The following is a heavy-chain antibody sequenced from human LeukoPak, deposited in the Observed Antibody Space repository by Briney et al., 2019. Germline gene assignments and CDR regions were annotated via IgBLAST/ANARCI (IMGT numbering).Heavy chain of an antibody. Sequence: PEGSLRLSCAASGFTFDDYAMHWVRQAPGKGLEWVSGISWNSGTKGYADSVKGRFTISRDNAKNSLYLQMNSLRGEDAALYYCAVLHYYAMDVWGQGTTVTVSS. CDR2: ISWNSGTK. D-gene: IGHD2-8*01. V-gene: IGHV3-9*01. CDR1: GFTFDDYA. J-gene: IGHJ6*02. CDR3: AVLHYYAMDV.